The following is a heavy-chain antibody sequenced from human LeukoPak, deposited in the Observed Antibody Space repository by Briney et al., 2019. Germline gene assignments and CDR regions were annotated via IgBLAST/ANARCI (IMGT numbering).Heavy chain of an antibody. D-gene: IGHD5-24*01. CDR3: ARRRLWPYYYMDV. CDR2: INHSGST. J-gene: IGHJ6*03. Sequence: KPSETLSLTCAVYGGSFSGYYWSRIRQPPGKGLEWIGEINHSGSTNYNPSLKSRVTISVDTSKNQFSLKLSSVTAADTAVYYCARRRLWPYYYMDVWGKGTTVTVSS. V-gene: IGHV4-34*01. CDR1: GGSFSGYY.